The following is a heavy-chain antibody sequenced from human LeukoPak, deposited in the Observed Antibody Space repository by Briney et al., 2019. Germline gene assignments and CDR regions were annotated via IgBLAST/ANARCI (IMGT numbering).Heavy chain of an antibody. CDR1: GGSISSYY. V-gene: IGHV4-4*07. CDR2: IYTSGST. CDR3: AREGENSGWYVRPDYFDY. D-gene: IGHD6-19*01. Sequence: PSETLSLTCTVSGGSISSYYWSWIRQPAGKGLEWIGRIYTSGSTNYNPSLKSRVTMSVDTSKNQFSLRVSSMTAADTAVYYCAREGENSGWYVRPDYFDYWGQGALVTVSS. J-gene: IGHJ4*02.